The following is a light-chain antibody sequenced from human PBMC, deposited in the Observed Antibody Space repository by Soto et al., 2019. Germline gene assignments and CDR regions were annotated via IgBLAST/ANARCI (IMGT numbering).Light chain of an antibody. CDR3: QPRNNWPWP. Sequence: EIVLTQSPATTSLSTGERATLDCRASDSVSSYLAWYQQKPCQAPRLLIYDASTRATGIPARFSGSGAGTDFTLTISSLEPADFAVCYCQPRNNWPWPFGQRTKGEIK. V-gene: IGKV3-11*01. CDR2: DAS. CDR1: DSVSSY. J-gene: IGKJ1*01.